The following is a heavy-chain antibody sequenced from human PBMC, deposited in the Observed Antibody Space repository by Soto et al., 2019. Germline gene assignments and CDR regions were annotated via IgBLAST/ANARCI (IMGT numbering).Heavy chain of an antibody. V-gene: IGHV4-34*01. D-gene: IGHD6-25*01. J-gene: IGHJ4*02. CDR1: GGSFSDYY. CDR2: INHSGST. CDR3: ATMWSGYNSH. Sequence: SETLSLTCAVYGGSFSDYYWSWIRQPPGKGLEWIGEINHSGSTNYNPSLKSRLTISVDTSKNQFSLKLSSVTAADTAIYYCATMWSGYNSHWGQGTPVTVSS.